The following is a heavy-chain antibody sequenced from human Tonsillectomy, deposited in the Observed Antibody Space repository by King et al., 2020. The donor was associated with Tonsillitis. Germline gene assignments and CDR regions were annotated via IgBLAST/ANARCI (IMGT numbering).Heavy chain of an antibody. D-gene: IGHD6-19*01. V-gene: IGHV3-30*18. CDR1: GFTFSSYG. Sequence: VQLVESGGGVVQPGRSLRLSCAASGFTFSSYGMHWVRQAPGKGLEWVAVISYDGSNKYYADSVKGRFTISRDNSKNTLYLQMNSLRAEETAVYYCAKVQGAVAGTGRDYWGQGTLVTVSS. CDR2: ISYDGSNK. CDR3: AKVQGAVAGTGRDY. J-gene: IGHJ4*02.